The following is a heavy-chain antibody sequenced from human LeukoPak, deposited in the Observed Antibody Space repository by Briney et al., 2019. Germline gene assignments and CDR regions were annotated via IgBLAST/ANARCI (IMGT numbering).Heavy chain of an antibody. D-gene: IGHD3-22*01. CDR2: IRSKAYGGTT. CDR3: TRDDLHYYDSSGYSYYFDY. V-gene: IGHV3-49*04. J-gene: IGHJ4*02. CDR1: GFTFGDYA. Sequence: GGSLILSCTASGFTFGDYAMSWVRQAPGKGLEWVGFIRSKAYGGTTEYAASVKGRFTISRDDSKSIAYLQMNSLKTEDTAVYYCTRDDLHYYDSSGYSYYFDYWGQGTLVTVSS.